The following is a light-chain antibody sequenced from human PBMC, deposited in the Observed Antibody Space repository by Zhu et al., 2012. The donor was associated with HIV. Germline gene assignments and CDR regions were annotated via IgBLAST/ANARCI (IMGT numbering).Light chain of an antibody. CDR3: QQRSNWPLT. V-gene: IGKV3-11*01. CDR2: DTS. CDR1: GSVRSF. J-gene: IGKJ4*01. Sequence: EIVLTQSPATLSLSPGERATVSCRASGSVRSFLAWYQQKPGQAPRLLIYDTSKRATGIPARFSGGGSGTDFTLTISSLEPEDFAVYYCQQRSNWPLTFGVGTKVRDQT.